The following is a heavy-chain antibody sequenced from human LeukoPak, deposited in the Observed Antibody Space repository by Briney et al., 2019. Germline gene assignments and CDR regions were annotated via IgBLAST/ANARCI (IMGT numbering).Heavy chain of an antibody. Sequence: PGGSLRLSCAASGFTFSSYWMHWVRQAPGKGLVWVSRINTDGSIRSYADSVKGRFTISRDNAKNTLYLEMNSLRVEDTAVYYCVRDLEIVTSPAGITPGDDFDYWGQGALVTVSA. CDR3: VRDLEIVTSPAGITPGDDFDY. CDR1: GFTFSSYW. D-gene: IGHD2-15*01. CDR2: INTDGSIR. J-gene: IGHJ4*02. V-gene: IGHV3-74*01.